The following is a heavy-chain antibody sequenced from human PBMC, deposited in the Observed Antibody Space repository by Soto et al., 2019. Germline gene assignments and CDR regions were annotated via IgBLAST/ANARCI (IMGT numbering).Heavy chain of an antibody. D-gene: IGHD6-13*01. J-gene: IGHJ4*02. CDR2: ISYDGSNK. CDR3: ARDNTWGSSWYGHTEYLDF. V-gene: IGHV3-30-3*01. Sequence: GGALRLSCAASGFTFSSYAMHWVRQAPGKGLDWVAVISYDGSNKYYADSVKGRFTISRDNSKNTLYLQMNSLRAEDTAVYYCARDNTWGSSWYGHTEYLDFWGQGTLVTVSS. CDR1: GFTFSSYA.